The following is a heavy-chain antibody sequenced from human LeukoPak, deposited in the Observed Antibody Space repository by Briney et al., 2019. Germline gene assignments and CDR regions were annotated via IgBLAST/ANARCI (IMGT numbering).Heavy chain of an antibody. J-gene: IGHJ4*02. CDR2: IYYSGST. CDR1: GGSISSGDYY. CDR3: ARDKYSSSSLDQ. D-gene: IGHD6-13*01. V-gene: IGHV4-30-4*01. Sequence: SQTLSLTCTVSGGSISSGDYYWSWIRQPPGKGLEWIGYIYYSGSTNYNPSLKSRVTISVDTSRNQFSLKLSSVTAADTAVYYCARDKYSSSSLDQWGQGTLVTVSS.